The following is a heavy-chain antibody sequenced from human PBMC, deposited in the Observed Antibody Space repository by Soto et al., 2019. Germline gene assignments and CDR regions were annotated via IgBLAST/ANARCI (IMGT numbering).Heavy chain of an antibody. V-gene: IGHV5-51*01. Sequence: PGESLKISCKGSGYSFTSYWIGWVRQMPGKGLEWMGIIYPGDSDTRYSPSFQGQVTISADKSISTAYMQWSSLKASDTAMYYCARHTSNCTNGVCYTFFWFDPWGQGTLVTVSS. CDR2: IYPGDSDT. D-gene: IGHD2-8*01. J-gene: IGHJ5*02. CDR1: GYSFTSYW. CDR3: ARHTSNCTNGVCYTFFWFDP.